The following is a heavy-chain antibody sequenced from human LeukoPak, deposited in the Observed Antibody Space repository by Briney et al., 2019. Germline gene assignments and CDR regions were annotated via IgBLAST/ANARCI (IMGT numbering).Heavy chain of an antibody. Sequence: PGGSLRLSCAASGFSFSSYGMNWVREAPGKGLEWVSSVGISSTDVYYAESVKGRFTLSRDNAKNSLYLQMNSLRAEDTAVYYCATDPPWRNGWLYFESRGKGTLVTVSS. CDR3: ATDPPWRNGWLYFES. V-gene: IGHV3-21*01. D-gene: IGHD6-19*01. CDR1: GFSFSSYG. J-gene: IGHJ4*02. CDR2: VGISSTDV.